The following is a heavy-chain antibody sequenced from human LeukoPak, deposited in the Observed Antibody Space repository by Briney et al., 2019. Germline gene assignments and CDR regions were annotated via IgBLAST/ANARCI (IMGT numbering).Heavy chain of an antibody. CDR1: GFTFSSYG. D-gene: IGHD5/OR15-5a*01. J-gene: IGHJ5*02. CDR3: LVWKHVFDR. CDR2: MSYDGSKE. Sequence: GRSLRLSCAASGFTFSSYGMYWVRQAPGKGLEWVAVMSYDGSKEYYADSVKGRFTISRDNSKNTLYLQMNSLRVEDTAVYYCLVWKHVFDRWGQGTLVTVSS. V-gene: IGHV3-30*03.